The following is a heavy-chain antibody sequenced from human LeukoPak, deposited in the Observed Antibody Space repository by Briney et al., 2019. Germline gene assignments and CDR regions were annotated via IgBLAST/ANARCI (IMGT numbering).Heavy chain of an antibody. V-gene: IGHV3-23*01. CDR2: ISGSGGST. Sequence: GGSLRLSCAASGFTFSSYAMSWVRQAPGKGLEWVSAISGSGGSTYYADSVKGRFTISRDNSRNTLYLQMNSLRAEDTAVYYCATNTVKAYFDYWGQGTLVTVSS. CDR1: GFTFSSYA. CDR3: ATNTVKAYFDY. D-gene: IGHD4-17*01. J-gene: IGHJ4*02.